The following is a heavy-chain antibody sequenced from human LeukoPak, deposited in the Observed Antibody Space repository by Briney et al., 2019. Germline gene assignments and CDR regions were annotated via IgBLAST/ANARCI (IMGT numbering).Heavy chain of an antibody. Sequence: GGSLRLSCAASGFTFSDYYMSWIRQAPGKGLEWVSYISSSGSTIYYADSVKGRFTISRDNAKNSLYLQMNSLRAEDTAVYYCAREPHAAIQWLVTYYYYYYMDVWGKGTTVTISS. CDR1: GFTFSDYY. D-gene: IGHD6-19*01. CDR2: ISSSGSTI. V-gene: IGHV3-11*04. CDR3: AREPHAAIQWLVTYYYYYYMDV. J-gene: IGHJ6*03.